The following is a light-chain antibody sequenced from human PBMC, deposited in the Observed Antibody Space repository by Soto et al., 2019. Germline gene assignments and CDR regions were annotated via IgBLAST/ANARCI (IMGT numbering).Light chain of an antibody. V-gene: IGKV3-20*01. Sequence: EIVCTQFPGTLSLSPGERATLSCRASQSVTSSSLAWYQQKVGRAPRVLIYGASNRATGIPDRFSGSGSGTDFTLTITRLEPQDLAVYYCQQYNTWPPITVGQGTRLEIK. CDR1: QSVTSSS. CDR3: QQYNTWPPIT. J-gene: IGKJ5*01. CDR2: GAS.